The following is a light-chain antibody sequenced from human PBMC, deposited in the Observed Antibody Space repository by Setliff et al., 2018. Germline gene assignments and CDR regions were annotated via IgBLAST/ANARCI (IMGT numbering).Light chain of an antibody. J-gene: IGLJ1*01. CDR3: SSYADSNIFL. V-gene: IGLV2-8*01. CDR1: NSDVGGYNY. Sequence: QSALTQPAAVSGSPGQSITISCAGTNSDVGGYNYVSWYQQHPNKAPKLMIYEVTKRPSGVSDRFSGSKSGNTASLTASGLQAEDEADYYCSSYADSNIFLFGTGTKVTVL. CDR2: EVT.